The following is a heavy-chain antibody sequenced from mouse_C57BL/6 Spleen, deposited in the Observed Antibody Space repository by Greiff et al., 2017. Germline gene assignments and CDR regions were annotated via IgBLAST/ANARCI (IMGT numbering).Heavy chain of an antibody. CDR1: GFTFSDYG. D-gene: IGHD2-4*01. CDR2: ISTGSSTN. Sequence: EVQRVESGAGLVKPGASVKLSCAASGFTFSDYGMHWVRQAPEKGLEWVAYISTGSSTNYYADTVKGRFTISRDNAKTTPFLQMTRLRSEDTAMYYCARNEFDDYGDFDDWGQGTTLTVSS. CDR3: ARNEFDDYGDFDD. J-gene: IGHJ2*01. V-gene: IGHV5-17*01.